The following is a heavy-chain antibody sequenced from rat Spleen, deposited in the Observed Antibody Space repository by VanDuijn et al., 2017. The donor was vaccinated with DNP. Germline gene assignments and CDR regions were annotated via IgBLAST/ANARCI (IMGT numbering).Heavy chain of an antibody. CDR1: GFSFSDYN. Sequence: EVQLVESGGGLVQPGRSLKLSCAASGFSFSDYNMAWVRQAPKKGLDWVASIIYGGERTYYRDSVKGRFTISRDNAKSTLYLQMDSLRSEDTATYYCAKYYGYNSYFFDYWGQGVLVTVSS. CDR2: IIYGGERT. D-gene: IGHD1-9*01. CDR3: AKYYGYNSYFFDY. J-gene: IGHJ2*01. V-gene: IGHV5S10*01.